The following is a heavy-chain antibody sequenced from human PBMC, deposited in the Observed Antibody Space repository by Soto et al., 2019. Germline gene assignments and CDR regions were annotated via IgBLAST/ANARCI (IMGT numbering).Heavy chain of an antibody. CDR1: GDTISTGGYT. J-gene: IGHJ6*01. D-gene: IGHD1-1*01. Sequence: PSETLSLTCYVSGDTISTGGYTWAWIRQPPGKALEWIGHTYHSGNPYYNPSLKSRVIISVDRSKNQFSLKVRSLTAADTAVYYCARYLRITTETYYYYYDTVVCGQDTTITVSS. CDR2: TYHSGNP. CDR3: ARYLRITTETYYYYYDTVV. V-gene: IGHV4-30-2*01.